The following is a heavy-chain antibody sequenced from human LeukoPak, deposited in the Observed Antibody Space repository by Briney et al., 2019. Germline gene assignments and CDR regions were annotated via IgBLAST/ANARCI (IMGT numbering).Heavy chain of an antibody. CDR2: IIPVFGTA. CDR1: GGTFSSYA. J-gene: IGHJ4*02. Sequence: SVRVSCKASGGTFSSYAISWVRQAPGQGLEWMGGIIPVFGTANYAQKFQGRVTITTDESTSTAYMELSSLRSEDTAVYYCAMGGTMVVTPSYFDYWGQGTLVTVSS. D-gene: IGHD4-23*01. V-gene: IGHV1-69*05. CDR3: AMGGTMVVTPSYFDY.